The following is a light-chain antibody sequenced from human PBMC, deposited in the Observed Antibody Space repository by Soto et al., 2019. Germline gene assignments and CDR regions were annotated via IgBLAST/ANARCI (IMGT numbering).Light chain of an antibody. CDR2: AAS. Sequence: DIQMTQSPSSLSASVGDRVTITCRASQNINSYLNWYQQKPGKAPKVLIYAASSLQSGVPSRFSGSGSGTDFTLAISSLQPEDFATYFCQQSYTTPFTFGPGTKGAIK. J-gene: IGKJ3*01. CDR1: QNINSY. CDR3: QQSYTTPFT. V-gene: IGKV1-39*01.